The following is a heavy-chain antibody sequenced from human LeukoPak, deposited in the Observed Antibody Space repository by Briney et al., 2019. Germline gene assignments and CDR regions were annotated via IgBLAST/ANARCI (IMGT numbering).Heavy chain of an antibody. D-gene: IGHD6-13*01. V-gene: IGHV3-7*03. CDR2: IKQDESEK. CDR3: ASGRQLGR. CDR1: GFSFSTYW. J-gene: IGHJ4*02. Sequence: PGGSLRLSCAASGFSFSTYWMSWVRRAPGKGLEWVANIKQDESEKYYVDSVKGRFTISRDNTKNSLYLQMNSLRVEDTAVYYCASGRQLGRWGQGTLVTVSS.